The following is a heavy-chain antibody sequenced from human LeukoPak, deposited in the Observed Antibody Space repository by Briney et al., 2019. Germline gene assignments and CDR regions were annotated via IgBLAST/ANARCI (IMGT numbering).Heavy chain of an antibody. Sequence: PGGSLRLSCGVSGFAFGSEAMSWVRQSPARGLEWVASISPGGGTTYYADSVKGRLTISRDNAKNSLYLQMNSLRAEDTAVYYCARDRCSSTSCYKAGNWFDPWGQGTLVTVSS. V-gene: IGHV3-23*01. CDR3: ARDRCSSTSCYKAGNWFDP. D-gene: IGHD2-2*02. J-gene: IGHJ5*02. CDR2: ISPGGGTT. CDR1: GFAFGSEA.